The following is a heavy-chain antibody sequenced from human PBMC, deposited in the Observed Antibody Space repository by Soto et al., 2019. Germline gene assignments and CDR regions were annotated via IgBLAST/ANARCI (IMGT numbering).Heavy chain of an antibody. J-gene: IGHJ4*02. CDR3: ARGLVVVDYFDY. V-gene: IGHV4-30-4*01. CDR2: IYYSGST. Sequence: SETLSLTCTVSGGSISSGDYYWSWIRQPPGKGLEWIGYIYYSGSTYYNPSLKSRVTISVDTSKNQFSLKLSSVTAADTAVYYCARGLVVVDYFDYWGQGTLVTVSS. CDR1: GGSISSGDYY. D-gene: IGHD2-15*01.